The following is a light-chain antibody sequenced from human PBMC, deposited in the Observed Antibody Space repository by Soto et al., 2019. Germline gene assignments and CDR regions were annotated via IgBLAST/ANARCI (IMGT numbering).Light chain of an antibody. V-gene: IGLV1-44*01. J-gene: IGLJ1*01. CDR1: SSNIGTSS. CDR2: TTN. CDR3: AAWDDSLNGHV. Sequence: QPVLTQPHSASGTPGQRVTISCSGSSSNIGTSSLHWFQQLPGTAPKLLISTTNQRPSGVPERFSGSKSGTSASLAISGLQSEDEADYYCAAWDDSLNGHVFGTGTKLTVL.